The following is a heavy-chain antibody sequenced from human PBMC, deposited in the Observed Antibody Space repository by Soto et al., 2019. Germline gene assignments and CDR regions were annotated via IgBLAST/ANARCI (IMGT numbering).Heavy chain of an antibody. V-gene: IGHV1-18*03. CDR1: GYTFTSYG. CDR3: ARDSYGYLYYYYYYGMDV. J-gene: IGHJ6*02. CDR2: ISAYNGNT. Sequence: GASVKVSCKASGYTFTSYGISWARQAPGQGLEWMGWISAYNGNTNYAQKLQGRVTMTTDTSTSTAYMELRSLRSDDMAVYYCARDSYGYLYYYYYYGMDVWGQGTTVTVSS. D-gene: IGHD5-18*01.